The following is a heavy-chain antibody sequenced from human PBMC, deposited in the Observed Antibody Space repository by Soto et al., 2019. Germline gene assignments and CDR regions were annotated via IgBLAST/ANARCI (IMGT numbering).Heavy chain of an antibody. CDR2: IYHGDST. CDR3: DY. J-gene: IGHJ4*02. V-gene: IGHV4-30-2*01. D-gene: IGHD2-15*01. Sequence: PSETLSLTCAVPSGSISGGDYSWNWIRQPPGKGLEWIGYIYHGDSTYYSPSLKTRVAISVDRSTNRVSLKLSSLSAAGPAVAAFDYWGQGTLVTVSS. CDR1: SGSISGGDYS.